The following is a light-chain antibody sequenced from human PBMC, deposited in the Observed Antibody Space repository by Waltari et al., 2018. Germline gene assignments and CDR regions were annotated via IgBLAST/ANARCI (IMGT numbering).Light chain of an antibody. V-gene: IGKV3-11*01. CDR1: QSVISY. Sequence: EIVLTQSPATLSLSPGERATLSCRASQSVISYLAWYQQKPGQSPRPLIYDASNRATGIPARFSGSGSGTDFTLTISSLEPEDFAVYFCQQRYNWPPITFGQGTRLEIK. J-gene: IGKJ5*01. CDR2: DAS. CDR3: QQRYNWPPIT.